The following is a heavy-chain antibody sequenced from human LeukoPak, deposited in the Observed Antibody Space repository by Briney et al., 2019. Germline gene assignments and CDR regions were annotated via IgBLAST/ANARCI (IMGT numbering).Heavy chain of an antibody. J-gene: IGHJ4*02. D-gene: IGHD4-17*01. CDR3: ARSLLNRDYGDYGFDY. CDR2: FIPIFGTP. V-gene: IGHV1-69*06. CDR1: GGTFGSFA. Sequence: SVKVSCKASGGTFGSFAISWVRQAPGQGLEWMGGFIPIFGTPNYAQKFQGRVTITADKSTSTAYMQLSSLKSEDTAVYYCARSLLNRDYGDYGFDYWGQGTLVTVSS.